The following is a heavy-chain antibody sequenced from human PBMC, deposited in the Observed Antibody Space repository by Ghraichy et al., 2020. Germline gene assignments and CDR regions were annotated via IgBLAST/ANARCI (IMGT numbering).Heavy chain of an antibody. CDR2: ISGSGGST. V-gene: IGHV3-23*01. J-gene: IGHJ4*02. CDR1: GFTFSSYA. D-gene: IGHD3-22*01. CDR3: AKANPGGDSSGYYYGEFDY. Sequence: GESLNISCAASGFTFSSYAMSWVRQAPGKGLEWVSAISGSGGSTYYADSVKGRFTISRDNSKNTLYLQMNSLRAEDTAVYYCAKANPGGDSSGYYYGEFDYWGQGTLVTVSS.